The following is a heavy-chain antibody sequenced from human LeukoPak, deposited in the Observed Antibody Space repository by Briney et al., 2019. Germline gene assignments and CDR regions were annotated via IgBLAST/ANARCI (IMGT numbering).Heavy chain of an antibody. V-gene: IGHV3-23*01. D-gene: IGHD6-19*01. CDR1: GFTVSSDS. J-gene: IGHJ4*02. CDR3: AKRSSSTSGYFDS. CDR2: ITSSGEST. Sequence: HGGSLRLAWAAAGFTVSSDSMTWVRQAPGKGLEWVSAITSSGESTDYADSVKGRFTISRDNSNNRLYLQMSSLRADDTAMYFCAKRSSSTSGYFDSWGQGILVTVSS.